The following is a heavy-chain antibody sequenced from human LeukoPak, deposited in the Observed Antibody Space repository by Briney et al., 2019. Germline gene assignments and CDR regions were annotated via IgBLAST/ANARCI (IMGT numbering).Heavy chain of an antibody. CDR2: IYYSGST. V-gene: IGHV4-39*07. J-gene: IGHJ6*03. CDR1: GGSISSDSYY. D-gene: IGHD3-10*01. CDR3: ARDNRGWFGDPRLRDIYYMDV. Sequence: PSETLSLTCTVSGGSISSDSYYWGWIRQPPGKGLEWIGSIYYSGSTYYNPSLKSRVTISVDTSKNQFSLKLSSVTAADTAVYYCARDNRGWFGDPRLRDIYYMDVWGKGTTVTISS.